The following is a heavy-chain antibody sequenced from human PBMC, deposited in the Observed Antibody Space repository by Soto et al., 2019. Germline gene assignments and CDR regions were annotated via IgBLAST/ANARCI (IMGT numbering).Heavy chain of an antibody. CDR3: AKDARIVVVTNDAFDI. J-gene: IGHJ3*02. D-gene: IGHD3-22*01. CDR2: ISGSGGST. V-gene: IGHV3-23*01. CDR1: GFTFSSFT. Sequence: LRLSCSASGFTFSSFTMSWVRQAPGNGLECVSAISGSGGSTYYADSVKGRFTISRDNSKNTLYLQMNSLRAEDTAVYYCAKDARIVVVTNDAFDIWGQGTMVTVSS.